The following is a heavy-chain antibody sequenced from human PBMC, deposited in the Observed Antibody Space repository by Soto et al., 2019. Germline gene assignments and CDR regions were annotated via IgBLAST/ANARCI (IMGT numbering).Heavy chain of an antibody. CDR2: IYYSGST. CDR3: AREMATTIFDY. Sequence: QVQLQESGPGLVKPSATLSLTCTVSGGSVSSGSYYWSWIRQPPGKGLELIGYIYYSGSTNYNPSLKSRVTISVDTSKNQFSLKLSSVTAADTAVYYCAREMATTIFDYWGQGTLVTVSS. D-gene: IGHD5-12*01. V-gene: IGHV4-61*01. CDR1: GGSVSSGSYY. J-gene: IGHJ4*02.